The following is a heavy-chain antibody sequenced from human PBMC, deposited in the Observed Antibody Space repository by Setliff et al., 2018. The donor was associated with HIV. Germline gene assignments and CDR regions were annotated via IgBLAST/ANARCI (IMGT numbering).Heavy chain of an antibody. Sequence: ASVKVSCKISGYTLTELSIHWVRQAPGKGLEWMANFDPEDGETFYAQKFQGRLTMTEDTSTDTAYMELSSLRSDDTAMYYCATDPGYSSTRYSESFQHWGEGTVVTVSA. V-gene: IGHV1-24*01. D-gene: IGHD6-13*01. J-gene: IGHJ1*01. CDR3: ATDPGYSSTRYSESFQH. CDR2: FDPEDGET. CDR1: GYTLTELS.